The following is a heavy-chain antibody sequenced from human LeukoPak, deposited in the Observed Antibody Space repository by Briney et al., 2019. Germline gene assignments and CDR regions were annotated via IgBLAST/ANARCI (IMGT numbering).Heavy chain of an antibody. CDR1: GASISSYY. V-gene: IGHV4-59*01. J-gene: IGHJ2*01. Sequence: SETLSLTCTVSGASISSYYLSWIRQPPGKGLEWIGYSYYSGSTNYSPSLKSRLTISVDTSKNQFSLKLSSVTAADTAVYYCARTYGSSGLGYFDLWGRGTLVTVSS. D-gene: IGHD6-13*01. CDR3: ARTYGSSGLGYFDL. CDR2: SYYSGST.